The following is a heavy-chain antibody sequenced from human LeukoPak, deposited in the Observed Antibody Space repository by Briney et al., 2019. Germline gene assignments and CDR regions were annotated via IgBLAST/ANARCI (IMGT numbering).Heavy chain of an antibody. Sequence: GGSLRLSCAASGFTFSSYAMSWVRQAPGKGLEWVSSMSGSGGSTYYADSVNRRLTISSANSKNTLYLKMNSLSAEDTAVYYCAKDPNSCYDFLKRFDPWGQGTLVTVSS. D-gene: IGHD5-12*01. CDR1: GFTFSSYA. CDR3: AKDPNSCYDFLKRFDP. J-gene: IGHJ5*02. V-gene: IGHV3-23*01. CDR2: MSGSGGST.